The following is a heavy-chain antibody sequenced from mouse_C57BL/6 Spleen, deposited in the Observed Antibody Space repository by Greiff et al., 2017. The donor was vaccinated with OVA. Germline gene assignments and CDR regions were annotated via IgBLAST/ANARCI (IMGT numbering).Heavy chain of an antibody. Sequence: QVQLQQPGAELVRPGSSVKLSCKASGYTFTSYWMHWVKQRPIQGLEWIGNIDPSDSETHYNQKFKDKATLTVDKSSSTAYMQLSSLTSEDSAVYYCARRDDYDDGDYWGQGTTLTVSS. V-gene: IGHV1-52*01. CDR1: GYTFTSYW. J-gene: IGHJ2*01. D-gene: IGHD2-4*01. CDR3: ARRDDYDDGDY. CDR2: IDPSDSET.